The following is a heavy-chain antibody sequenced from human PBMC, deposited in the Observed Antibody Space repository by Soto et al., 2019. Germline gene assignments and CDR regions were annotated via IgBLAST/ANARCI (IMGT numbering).Heavy chain of an antibody. Sequence: QVQLVQSGAEEKKPGASVKVSCKASGYTFTSYAMHWVRQAPGQRLERMGWINAGNGNTKYSQKFHGRVTITRDTFASTAYMELSSLRSKDTAVYYCATDRRQLYCIDPWGQGSMVTDSS. D-gene: IGHD6-13*01. CDR1: GYTFTSYA. CDR3: ATDRRQLYCIDP. J-gene: IGHJ5*02. V-gene: IGHV1-3*05. CDR2: INAGNGNT.